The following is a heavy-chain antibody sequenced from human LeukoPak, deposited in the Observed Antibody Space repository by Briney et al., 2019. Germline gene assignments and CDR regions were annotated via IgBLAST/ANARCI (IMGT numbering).Heavy chain of an antibody. CDR3: ARPYYYGSGSYAFDI. J-gene: IGHJ3*02. D-gene: IGHD3-10*01. CDR1: GYTFTGYY. V-gene: IGHV1-2*02. CDR2: INPNSGGT. Sequence: ASVKVSCKASGYTFTGYYMHWVRQAPGQGLEWMGWINPNSGGTNYAQKFQGRVTMTRDTSISTAYMELSRLRSDDTAVYYCARPYYYGSGSYAFDIWGQGTIVTVSS.